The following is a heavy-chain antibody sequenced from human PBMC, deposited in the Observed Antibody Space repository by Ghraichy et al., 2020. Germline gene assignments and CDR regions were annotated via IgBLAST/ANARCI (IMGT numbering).Heavy chain of an antibody. D-gene: IGHD3-10*01. Sequence: SQTLSLTCAVYGASFSGYYWSWNRQPPGKGLEWIGEINHSGSTNYNPSLKSRVTISVDTSKNQFSLKLSSVTAADTAVYYCARFRRRMTTDRGGFDPWGQGTLVTVSS. J-gene: IGHJ5*02. V-gene: IGHV4-34*01. CDR1: GASFSGYY. CDR3: ARFRRRMTTDRGGFDP. CDR2: INHSGST.